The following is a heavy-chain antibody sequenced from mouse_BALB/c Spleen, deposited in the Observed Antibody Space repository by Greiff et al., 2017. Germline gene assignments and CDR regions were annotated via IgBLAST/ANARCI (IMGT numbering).Heavy chain of an antibody. CDR3: AKGITTGAWFAY. D-gene: IGHD2-4*01. J-gene: IGHJ3*01. Sequence: EVMLVESGAELVKPGASVKLSCTASGFNIKDTYMHWVKQRPEQGLEWIGRIDPANGNTKYDPKFQGKATITADTSSNTAYLQLSSLTSEDTAVYYCAKGITTGAWFAYWGQGTLVTVSA. CDR2: IDPANGNT. CDR1: GFNIKDTY. V-gene: IGHV14-3*02.